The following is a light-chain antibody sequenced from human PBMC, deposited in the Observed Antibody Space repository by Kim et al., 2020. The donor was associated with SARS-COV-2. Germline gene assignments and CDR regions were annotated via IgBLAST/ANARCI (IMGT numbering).Light chain of an antibody. V-gene: IGKV2-28*01. Sequence: DIVMTQSPLSLPVTPGEPASISCRSSQSLLHRNGHIYLDWYLQKPGQSPQLLIYMGSSRASGVPDRFSGSGSGTDFTLKISRVEAEDVGVYYCMQSLQSRKFGQGTKVDIK. J-gene: IGKJ1*01. CDR1: QSLLHRNGHIY. CDR3: MQSLQSRK. CDR2: MGS.